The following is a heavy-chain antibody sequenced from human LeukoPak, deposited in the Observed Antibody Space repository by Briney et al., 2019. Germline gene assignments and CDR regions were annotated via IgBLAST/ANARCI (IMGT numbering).Heavy chain of an antibody. D-gene: IGHD3-10*01. CDR3: ARDVYGSGGSYYYYYGMDV. Sequence: PGRSLRLSCAASGFTFSSYGMHWVRQAPGKGLEWVAVIWYDGSNKYYADSVKGRFTISRDNSKNTLYLQMNSLRAEDTAVYYCARDVYGSGGSYYYYYGMDVWGQGTTVTVSS. V-gene: IGHV3-33*01. CDR1: GFTFSSYG. J-gene: IGHJ6*02. CDR2: IWYDGSNK.